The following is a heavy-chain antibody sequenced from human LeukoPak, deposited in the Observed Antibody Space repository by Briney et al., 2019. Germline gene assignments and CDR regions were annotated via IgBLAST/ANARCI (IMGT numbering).Heavy chain of an antibody. V-gene: IGHV4-59*08. D-gene: IGHD2-15*01. CDR3: ARRSGGGSLDCFDY. CDR2: IYNCGST. CDR1: GGTLRSNY. J-gene: IGHJ4*02. Sequence: PAETLSLTCTVSGGTLRSNYWNWIRQPPGKGLEWMGYIYNCGSTKYNPTLRSRVTISVDTSTNQLSLSRSTVTAAVTAVYYCARRSGGGSLDCFDYWGQGTLVTVSS.